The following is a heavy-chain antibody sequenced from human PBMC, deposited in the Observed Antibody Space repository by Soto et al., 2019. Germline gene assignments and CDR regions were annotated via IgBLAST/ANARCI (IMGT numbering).Heavy chain of an antibody. J-gene: IGHJ6*02. Sequence: GGSLRLSCAASGFTFSSYAMSWVRQAPGKGLEWVSAISGSGGSTYYADSVKGRFTISRDNSKNTLYLQMNSLRAEDTAVYYCAKGLGLLWFGELYCGMDVWGQGTTVTVSS. V-gene: IGHV3-23*01. D-gene: IGHD3-10*01. CDR3: AKGLGLLWFGELYCGMDV. CDR1: GFTFSSYA. CDR2: ISGSGGST.